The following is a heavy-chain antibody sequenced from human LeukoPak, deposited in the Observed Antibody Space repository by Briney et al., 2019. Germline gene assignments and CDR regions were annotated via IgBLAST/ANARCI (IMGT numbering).Heavy chain of an antibody. J-gene: IGHJ4*02. Sequence: SETLSLTCTVSGGPISSSGYYWGWIRQPPGKGLEWIGSIYYSGSTYYNPSLKSRVTISVDTSKNQFSLKLSSVTAADTAVYYCASLIYDFRTGYYLDYWGQGTLVTVSS. CDR1: GGPISSSGYY. CDR3: ASLIYDFRTGYYLDY. CDR2: IYYSGST. V-gene: IGHV4-39*01. D-gene: IGHD3-3*01.